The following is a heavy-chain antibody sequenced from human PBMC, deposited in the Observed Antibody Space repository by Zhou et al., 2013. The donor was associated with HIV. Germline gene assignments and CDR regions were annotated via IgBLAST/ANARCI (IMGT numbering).Heavy chain of an antibody. CDR1: GGTFSSYA. CDR2: INPSGGST. CDR3: ARDRLQGTGDYGDWYFDL. Sequence: QVQLVQSGAEVKKPGSSVKVSCKASGGTFSSYAISWVRQAPGQGLEWMGIINPSGGSTSYAQKFQGRVTMTRDTSTSTVYMELSSLRSEDTAVYYCARDRLQGTGDYGDWYFDLWGRGTLVTVSS. V-gene: IGHV1-46*01. J-gene: IGHJ2*01. D-gene: IGHD4-17*01.